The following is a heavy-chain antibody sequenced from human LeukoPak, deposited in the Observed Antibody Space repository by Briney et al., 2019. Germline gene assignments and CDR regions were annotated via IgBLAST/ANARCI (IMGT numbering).Heavy chain of an antibody. CDR1: GFTFSSYT. CDR2: ISSTTTYI. CDR3: ARVKRDYYDSSGYYFVY. J-gene: IGHJ4*02. Sequence: PGGSLRLSCVASGFTFSSYTMNWVRQAPGKGLEWVSSISSTTTYIYYADSVKGRFTISRDNAKNSLYLQMNSLRADDTAVYYCARVKRDYYDSSGYYFVYWSQGTLVTVSS. V-gene: IGHV3-21*01. D-gene: IGHD3-22*01.